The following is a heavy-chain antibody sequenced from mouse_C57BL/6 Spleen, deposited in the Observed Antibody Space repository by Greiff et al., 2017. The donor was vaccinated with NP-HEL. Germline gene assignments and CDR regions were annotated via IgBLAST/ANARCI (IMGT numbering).Heavy chain of an antibody. D-gene: IGHD2-5*01. Sequence: DVKLQESGGDLVKPGGSLKLSCAASGFTFSSYGMSWVRQTPDKRLEWVATISSGGSYTYYPDSVKGRFTISRDNAKNTLYLQMSSLKSEDTAMYYCARHTDSNYDFDYWGQGTTLTVSS. CDR1: GFTFSSYG. V-gene: IGHV5-6*02. J-gene: IGHJ2*01. CDR2: ISSGGSYT. CDR3: ARHTDSNYDFDY.